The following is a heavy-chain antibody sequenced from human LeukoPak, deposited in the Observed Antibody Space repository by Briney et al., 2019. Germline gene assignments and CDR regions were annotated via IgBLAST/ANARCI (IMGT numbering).Heavy chain of an antibody. J-gene: IGHJ4*02. CDR1: GFTFSSYS. Sequence: GGSLRLSCAASGFTFSSYSMNWVRQAPGKGLEWVSSISSSSSYIYYADSVKGRFTISRDNAKNSLYLQTNSLRAEDTAVYYCASAYMVRGVFDYWGQGTLVTVSS. V-gene: IGHV3-21*01. CDR3: ASAYMVRGVFDY. D-gene: IGHD3-10*01. CDR2: ISSSSSYI.